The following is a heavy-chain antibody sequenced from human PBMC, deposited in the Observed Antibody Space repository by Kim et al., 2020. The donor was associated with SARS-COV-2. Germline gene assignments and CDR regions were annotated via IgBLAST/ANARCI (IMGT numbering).Heavy chain of an antibody. D-gene: IGHD1-26*01. CDR3: AKRRYSNGGAAFDY. V-gene: IGHV3-23*01. Sequence: GGSLRLSCAASGFTFSTYAMRWVRQAPGKGLEWVSTVSGSGGNTCHADSAKGRFTIFRDNSKNMLYLQMNSLRAEDTAVYYCAKRRYSNGGAAFDYWGQG. CDR1: GFTFSTYA. J-gene: IGHJ4*02. CDR2: VSGSGGNT.